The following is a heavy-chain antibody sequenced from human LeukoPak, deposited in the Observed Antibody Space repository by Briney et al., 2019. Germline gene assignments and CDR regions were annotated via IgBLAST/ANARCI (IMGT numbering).Heavy chain of an antibody. Sequence: GSLRLSCAASGFTVRSNYMGWVRQAPGKGLEWVSIIYSGGNTYYADSVKGRFTISRDNSKNTLYLQMNSLRAEDTALYYCAKDLTSWNYWGQGTLVTVSS. CDR1: GFTVRSNY. D-gene: IGHD2-2*01. CDR3: AKDLTSWNY. J-gene: IGHJ4*02. CDR2: IYSGGNT. V-gene: IGHV3-53*01.